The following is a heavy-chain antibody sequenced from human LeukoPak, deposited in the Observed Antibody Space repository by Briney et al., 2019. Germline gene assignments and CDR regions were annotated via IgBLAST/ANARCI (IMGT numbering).Heavy chain of an antibody. CDR1: GGTFSSYA. V-gene: IGHV1-69*13. CDR3: ARAYSSGYTL. D-gene: IGHD3-22*01. Sequence: GASVKVSCKASGGTFSSYAISWVRQAPGQGLEWMGGIIPIFGTANYAQKFQGRVTITADESTSTAYMELSGLRSEDTAVYYCARAYSSGYTLWGQGTLVTVSS. J-gene: IGHJ4*02. CDR2: IIPIFGTA.